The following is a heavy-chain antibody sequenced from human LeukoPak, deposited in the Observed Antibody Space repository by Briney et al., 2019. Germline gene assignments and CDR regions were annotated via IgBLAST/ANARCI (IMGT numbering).Heavy chain of an antibody. D-gene: IGHD2-2*01. J-gene: IGHJ4*02. Sequence: GGSLRLSCAASGFTFSSYAMHWVRQAPGKGLEWVSAISGSGGSTYYADSVKGRFTISRDNSKNTLYLQLNSLRAEDTAVYYCATALTVVVPAAIRYWGQGTLVTVSS. CDR1: GFTFSSYA. CDR3: ATALTVVVPAAIRY. CDR2: ISGSGGST. V-gene: IGHV3-23*01.